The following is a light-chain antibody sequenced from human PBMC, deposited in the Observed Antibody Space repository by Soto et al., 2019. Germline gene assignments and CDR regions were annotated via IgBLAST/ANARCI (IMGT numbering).Light chain of an antibody. CDR1: QSVISNY. Sequence: EVVLTQSPGTVSLSPGERVTLSCRASQSVISNYLAWFQQRPGQAPRLLIYAASSRATGIPDRFSGSGSGTDFTISSSRLEPEDFAVYYCQQYGSSLTWTFGQGTKVEIK. J-gene: IGKJ1*01. CDR2: AAS. CDR3: QQYGSSLTWT. V-gene: IGKV3-20*01.